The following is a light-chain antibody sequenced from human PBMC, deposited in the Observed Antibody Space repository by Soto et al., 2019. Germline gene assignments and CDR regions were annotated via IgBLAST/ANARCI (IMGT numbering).Light chain of an antibody. CDR1: INDIGSYNY. V-gene: IGLV2-14*01. Sequence: QSALTQPASVSGSPGQSITLSCAGTINDIGSYNYVSWFQQHPGKAPKLIIYEVTHRPSGISTRFSGSKSGNTASLTLSGLQAEDEAVYYCSSYKFSTTLRVFGGGTKLTVL. J-gene: IGLJ3*02. CDR3: SSYKFSTTLRV. CDR2: EVT.